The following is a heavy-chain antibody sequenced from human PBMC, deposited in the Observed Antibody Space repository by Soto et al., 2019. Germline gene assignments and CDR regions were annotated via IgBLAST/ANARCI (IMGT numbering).Heavy chain of an antibody. CDR2: TSYRGST. D-gene: IGHD2-15*01. V-gene: IGHV4-59*06. Sequence: SETLSLTCTVSGGSISSYYWSWIRQHPGEGLEWIGYTSYRGSTYYNPSLKSRVTISVDTSKNQIALKLSSVTAADTAVYYCAKETTEGYCSGGSCYGNNWFDPWGQGTPVTVSS. CDR3: AKETTEGYCSGGSCYGNNWFDP. CDR1: GGSISSYY. J-gene: IGHJ5*02.